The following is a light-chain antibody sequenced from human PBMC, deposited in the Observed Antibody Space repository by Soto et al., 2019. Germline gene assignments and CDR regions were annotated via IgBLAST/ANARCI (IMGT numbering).Light chain of an antibody. Sequence: QSVLTQPASVSRSPGQSITISCTGTSSDVGSYNLVSWYQQHPGKAPKLMIYEGSKRPSGVSNRFSGSKSGNTASLTISGLQAEDEADYYCCSYAGSSTHVVFGGGTKLTVL. V-gene: IGLV2-23*01. CDR1: SSDVGSYNL. CDR3: CSYAGSSTHVV. J-gene: IGLJ2*01. CDR2: EGS.